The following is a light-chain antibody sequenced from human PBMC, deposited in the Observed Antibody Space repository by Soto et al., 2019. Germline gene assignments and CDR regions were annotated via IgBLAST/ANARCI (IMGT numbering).Light chain of an antibody. J-gene: IGKJ1*01. Sequence: DIQMTQSPSSLSASVGDRVTITCRASQSISSYLNWYQQKPGKAPKLLIYAASSLQSGVPSRFSGSGSGTDFTLTISRLQPADFATYYCQQSYSTPRTFGQGTKVDIK. CDR1: QSISSY. CDR2: AAS. CDR3: QQSYSTPRT. V-gene: IGKV1-39*01.